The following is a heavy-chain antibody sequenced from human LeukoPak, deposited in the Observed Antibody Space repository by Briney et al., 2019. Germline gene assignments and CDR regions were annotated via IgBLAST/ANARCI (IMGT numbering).Heavy chain of an antibody. D-gene: IGHD2-21*02. CDR1: GFTFSSYG. V-gene: IGHV3-30*02. J-gene: IGHJ4*02. CDR2: IRYDGSNN. CDR3: AKDQILVTVIWGGDY. Sequence: GGSLRLSCAASGFTFSSYGMHWVRQAPGKGLEWVAFIRYDGSNNYYADSVKGRVTISRDNSKNTLYLQMNSVRAEATAVYYWAKDQILVTVIWGGDYWGQGTLVTVSS.